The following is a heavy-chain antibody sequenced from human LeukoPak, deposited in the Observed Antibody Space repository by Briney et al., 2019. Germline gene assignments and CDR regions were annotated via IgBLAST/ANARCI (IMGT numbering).Heavy chain of an antibody. Sequence: GGSLRLSCAASGFTFSSHGMHWVRQAPGKGLEWVAVIWYDGSNKYYADSVKGRFTISRDNSKNTLYLQMNSLRAEDTAVYYCAKAHSSTTVVDYWGQGTLVTVSS. CDR1: GFTFSSHG. CDR2: IWYDGSNK. D-gene: IGHD6-13*01. J-gene: IGHJ4*02. V-gene: IGHV3-33*06. CDR3: AKAHSSTTVVDY.